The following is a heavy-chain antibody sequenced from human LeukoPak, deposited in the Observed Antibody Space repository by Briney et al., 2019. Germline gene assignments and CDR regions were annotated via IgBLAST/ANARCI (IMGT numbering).Heavy chain of an antibody. CDR1: GFTFRNYW. D-gene: IGHD3-10*01. J-gene: IGHJ4*02. Sequence: GGSLRLSCAASGFTFRNYWMHWVRQAPGKGLVWVSRISTDGYRTNYADSVKGRFTISRDNAKNTLYLQMNSLRAEDTALYYCARGEDYYGSGSGAYFDYWGQGTLVTVSS. CDR2: ISTDGYRT. V-gene: IGHV3-74*01. CDR3: ARGEDYYGSGSGAYFDY.